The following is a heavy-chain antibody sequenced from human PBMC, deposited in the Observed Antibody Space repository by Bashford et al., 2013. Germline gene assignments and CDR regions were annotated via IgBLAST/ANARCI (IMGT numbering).Heavy chain of an antibody. CDR3: AREGGSIGWSAHFDY. CDR2: IYSGGST. V-gene: IGHV3-53*01. Sequence: VRQAPGKGLEWVSVIYSGGSTYYADSVKGRFTISRDNSKNTLYLQMNSLRAEDTAIYYCAREGGSIGWSAHFDYWGQGALVTVSS. D-gene: IGHD2-2*01. J-gene: IGHJ4*02.